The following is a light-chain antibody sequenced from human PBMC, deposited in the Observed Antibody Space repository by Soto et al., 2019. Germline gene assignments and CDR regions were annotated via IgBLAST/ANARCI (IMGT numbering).Light chain of an antibody. CDR3: QQYNNWPPWT. V-gene: IGKV3-15*01. CDR1: QSVSSN. Sequence: EIVMTQSPATLSVSPGERATLSCRASQSVSSNLAWYQQKPGQAPRLLIYGASTRATGIPARFSGSGSGTELTLPISSLQSEDFAVYYCQQYNNWPPWTFGQGTKVDIK. J-gene: IGKJ1*01. CDR2: GAS.